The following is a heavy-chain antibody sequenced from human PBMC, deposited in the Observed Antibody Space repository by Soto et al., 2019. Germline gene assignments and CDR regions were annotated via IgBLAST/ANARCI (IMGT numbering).Heavy chain of an antibody. V-gene: IGHV1-8*01. CDR2: MNPNSGNT. Sequence: GASVKVSCKASGYTFTSYDINWVRQATGQVLEWMGWMNPNSGNTGYAQKFRGRVTMTRNTSISTAYMELSSLRSEDTAVYYCAISYYYDSSGYYYVWPYWGQGTLVTVSS. CDR1: GYTFTSYD. J-gene: IGHJ4*02. D-gene: IGHD3-22*01. CDR3: AISYYYDSSGYYYVWPY.